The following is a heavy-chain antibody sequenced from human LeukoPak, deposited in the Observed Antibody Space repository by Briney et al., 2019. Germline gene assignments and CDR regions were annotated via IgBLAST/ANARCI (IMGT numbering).Heavy chain of an antibody. D-gene: IGHD2-2*02. CDR1: GFTVSSNY. CDR3: AREGYCSSTSCYTGAFDI. CDR2: IYSGGST. V-gene: IGHV3-53*01. Sequence: GGSLRLSCAASGFTVSSNYMSWVRQAPGKGLEWVSVIYSGGSTYYADSVKGRFTISRDNSTNTLYLQMNSLRAEDTAVYYCAREGYCSSTSCYTGAFDIWGQGTMVTVSS. J-gene: IGHJ3*02.